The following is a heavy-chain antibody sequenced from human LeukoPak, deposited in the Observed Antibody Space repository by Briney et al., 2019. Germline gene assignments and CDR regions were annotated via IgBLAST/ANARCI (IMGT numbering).Heavy chain of an antibody. CDR2: TSSSSSYI. CDR3: ARLGGYSKSFDY. Sequence: AGGSLRLSCAASGFTFSSYSMNWVRQAPGKGLEWVSPTSSSSSYIYYADSVKGRFTISRDNAKNSLYLQMNSLRAEDTAVYYCARLGGYSKSFDYWGQGTLVTVSS. V-gene: IGHV3-21*01. CDR1: GFTFSSYS. J-gene: IGHJ4*02. D-gene: IGHD4-11*01.